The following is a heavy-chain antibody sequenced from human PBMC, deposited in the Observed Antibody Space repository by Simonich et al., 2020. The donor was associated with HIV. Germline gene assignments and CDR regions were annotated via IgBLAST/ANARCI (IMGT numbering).Heavy chain of an antibody. Sequence: QVQLQQWGAGLLKPSETLSLTCAVYGGSFSGYYWSWIRQPPGKGLEWIGEINHSGNTNYNPSLKSRVTISVDKSKNQFSLKLSSVTAADTAVYYCAREFVYYGSGLSPSWFDPWGQGTLVTVSS. CDR3: AREFVYYGSGLSPSWFDP. V-gene: IGHV4-34*01. CDR2: INHSGNT. CDR1: GGSFSGYY. D-gene: IGHD3-10*01. J-gene: IGHJ5*02.